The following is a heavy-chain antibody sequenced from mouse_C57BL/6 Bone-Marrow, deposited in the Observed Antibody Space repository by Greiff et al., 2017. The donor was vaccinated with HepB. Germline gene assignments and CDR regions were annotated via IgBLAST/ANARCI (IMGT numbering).Heavy chain of an antibody. CDR2: INSDGGST. J-gene: IGHJ3*01. V-gene: IGHV5-2*01. CDR1: EYEFPSHD. CDR3: ARHETGTGFAY. D-gene: IGHD4-1*01. Sequence: DVMLVESGGGLVQPGESLKLSCESNEYEFPSHDMSWVRKPPEKRLELVAAINSDGGSTYYPDTMERRFTISRDNTKKTLYLQMSSVRSEDTALYYCARHETGTGFAYWGQGTLVTVSA.